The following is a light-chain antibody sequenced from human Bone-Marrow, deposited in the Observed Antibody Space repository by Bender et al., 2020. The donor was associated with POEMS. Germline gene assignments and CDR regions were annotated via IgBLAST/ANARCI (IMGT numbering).Light chain of an antibody. CDR1: SSDVGNDDL. CDR2: EST. J-gene: IGLJ3*02. CDR3: CSFAGSYTWM. V-gene: IGLV2-23*01. Sequence: QSALTQPASVSGSPGQSITISCTGTSSDVGNDDLVSWYQQHPGKAPKLMIFESTKRPSGISNRFSGSKSGNTASLTISGLQAEDEADYYCCSFAGSYTWMFGGGTTLTVL.